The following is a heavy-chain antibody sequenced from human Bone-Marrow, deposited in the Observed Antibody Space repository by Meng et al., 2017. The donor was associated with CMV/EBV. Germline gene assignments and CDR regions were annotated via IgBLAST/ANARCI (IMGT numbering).Heavy chain of an antibody. V-gene: IGHV1-18*01. CDR1: GYTFTSYG. Sequence: ASVKVSCKASGYTFTSYGISRVRQATGQGLEWMGWISAYNGNTNYAQKLQGRVTMTTDTSTSTAYMELRSLRCDDTAVYYCARDRCGCCSSTSCYTDPWGQGNRVTVSS. D-gene: IGHD2-2*02. CDR2: ISAYNGNT. J-gene: IGHJ5*01. CDR3: ARDRCGCCSSTSCYTDP.